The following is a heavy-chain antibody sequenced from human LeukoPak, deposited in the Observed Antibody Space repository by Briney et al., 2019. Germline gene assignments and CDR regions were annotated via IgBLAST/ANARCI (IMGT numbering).Heavy chain of an antibody. V-gene: IGHV4-34*01. J-gene: IGHJ5*02. CDR2: INHSGSN. CDR1: GGSFSGYY. Sequence: MTSETLSLTCAVYGGSFSGYYWGWLRPPPGRGLEWIGEINHSGSNNYNPSLNSRVTISVDTSKNQFSLKLSSVTAADTAVYYCARGLGYCSGGSCYRYNWFDPWGQGTLVTVSS. CDR3: ARGLGYCSGGSCYRYNWFDP. D-gene: IGHD2-15*01.